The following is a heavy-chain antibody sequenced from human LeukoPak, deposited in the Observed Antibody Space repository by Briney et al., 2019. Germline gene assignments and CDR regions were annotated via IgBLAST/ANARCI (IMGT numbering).Heavy chain of an antibody. CDR3: ARHASGWVGEFDY. CDR2: IDYSGNT. V-gene: IGHV4-59*08. D-gene: IGHD6-19*01. CDR1: ADSISSYY. Sequence: PSETLSLTCTVSADSISSYYWSWIRQPPGKGLEWIGHIDYSGNTDHNPSLRSRLTISVDTSKNQFSLKLSSVTAADTAVYYCARHASGWVGEFDYWGQGTLVAVSS. J-gene: IGHJ4*02.